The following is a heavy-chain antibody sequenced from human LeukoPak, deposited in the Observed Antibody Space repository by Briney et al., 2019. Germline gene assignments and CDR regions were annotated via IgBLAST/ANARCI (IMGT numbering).Heavy chain of an antibody. J-gene: IGHJ5*02. V-gene: IGHV3-33*06. CDR2: IWYDGSRT. D-gene: IGHD3-10*01. CDR3: AKDLSYGSLWFDP. Sequence: PGRSLRLSCAASGFTLSSHGMQWVRQAPGKGLEWVALIWYDGSRTNYVDSVMGRFTISRDSSKNTLYLQMDNLRVEDTAVYFCAKDLSYGSLWFDPWGQGTLVTVSS. CDR1: GFTLSSHG.